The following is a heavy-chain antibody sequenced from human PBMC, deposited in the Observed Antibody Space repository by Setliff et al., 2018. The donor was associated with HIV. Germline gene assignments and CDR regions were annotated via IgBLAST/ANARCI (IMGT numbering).Heavy chain of an antibody. D-gene: IGHD6-13*01. Sequence: GSLRLSCAASGFTFDDYTMHWVRQAPGKGLEWVSLISWDGDMTYYADSVKGRFTISRDNAKNSLYLQMNTLRAEDTAVYYCARDYDSSSWYTAYLLDYWGQGTLVTVSS. CDR1: GFTFDDYT. V-gene: IGHV3-43*01. CDR2: ISWDGDMT. CDR3: ARDYDSSSWYTAYLLDY. J-gene: IGHJ4*02.